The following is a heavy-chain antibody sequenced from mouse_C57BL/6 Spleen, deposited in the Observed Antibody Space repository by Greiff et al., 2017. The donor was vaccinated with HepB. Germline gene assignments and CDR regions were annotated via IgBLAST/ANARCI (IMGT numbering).Heavy chain of an antibody. J-gene: IGHJ1*03. CDR2: ISNGGGST. CDR3: ARHYYGSSYWYFDV. D-gene: IGHD1-1*01. CDR1: GFTFSDYY. V-gene: IGHV5-12*01. Sequence: EVQLVESGGGLVQPGGSLKLSCAASGFTFSDYYMYWVRQTPEKRLEWVAYISNGGGSTYYPDTVKGRFTISRDNAKNTLYLQMSRLKSEDTAMYYWARHYYGSSYWYFDVWGTGTTVTVSS.